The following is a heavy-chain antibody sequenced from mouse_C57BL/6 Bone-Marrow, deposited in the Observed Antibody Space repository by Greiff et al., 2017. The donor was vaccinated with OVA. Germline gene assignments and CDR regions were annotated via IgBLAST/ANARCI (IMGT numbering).Heavy chain of an antibody. J-gene: IGHJ2*01. CDR1: GYTFTSYW. Sequence: VQLQQSGTVLARPGASVKMSCKTSGYTFTSYWMHWVKQRPGQGLEWMGVIHPGNSATSSNQKFKGKATLTAVTSASTAYKELSSLTNEDSAVYYCTEGVRSWTGYWGQGTTRTGSS. CDR3: TEGVRSWTGY. V-gene: IGHV1-5*01. CDR2: IHPGNSAT.